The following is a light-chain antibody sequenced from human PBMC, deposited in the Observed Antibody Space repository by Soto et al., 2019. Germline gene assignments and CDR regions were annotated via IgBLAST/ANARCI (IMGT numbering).Light chain of an antibody. CDR2: EGN. CDR1: SGDVGSYDL. Sequence: QSALTQPASVSGSPGQSITISCTGASGDVGSYDLVSWYQQHPGKAPQLIICEGNKRPSGVSNRFSGSKSGNTASLTISGLQAEDEADYYCCSFADHYTYVFGTGTKVTVL. CDR3: CSFADHYTYV. V-gene: IGLV2-23*01. J-gene: IGLJ1*01.